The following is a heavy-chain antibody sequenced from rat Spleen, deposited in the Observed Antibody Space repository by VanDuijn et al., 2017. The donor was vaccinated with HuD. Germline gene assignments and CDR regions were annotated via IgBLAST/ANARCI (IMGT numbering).Heavy chain of an antibody. CDR2: ISPTGGST. Sequence: EVQLVESGGGLVQPGRSQKLSCSVSGFSFSAYGMHWIRQAPSKGLDWVASISPTGGSTYYRDSVKGRFTISRDNAKSTLYLQMGSLRSEDTATYYCATAGNSHPLFDYWGQGVMVTVSS. CDR1: GFSFSAYG. J-gene: IGHJ2*01. CDR3: ATAGNSHPLFDY. D-gene: IGHD4-4*01. V-gene: IGHV5-19*01.